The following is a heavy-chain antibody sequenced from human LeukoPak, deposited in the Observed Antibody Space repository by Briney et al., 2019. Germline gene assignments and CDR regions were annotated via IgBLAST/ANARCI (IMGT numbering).Heavy chain of an antibody. Sequence: PGGSLRLSCAASGFTFSSYGMHWVRQAPGKGLEWVAVIWYDGSNKYYADSVKGRFTISRDNIRNLLYLQMNYLIVEDTAVYYCATEYCTDKGNFDLWGRGALVTVSS. D-gene: IGHD2/OR15-2a*01. J-gene: IGHJ2*01. CDR3: ATEYCTDKGNFDL. CDR2: IWYDGSNK. V-gene: IGHV3-33*03. CDR1: GFTFSSYG.